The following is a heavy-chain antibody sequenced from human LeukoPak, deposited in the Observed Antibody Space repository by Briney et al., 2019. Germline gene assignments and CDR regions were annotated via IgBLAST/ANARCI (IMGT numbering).Heavy chain of an antibody. J-gene: IGHJ4*02. V-gene: IGHV3-9*01. D-gene: IGHD3-22*01. CDR1: GFTFDDYA. CDR2: ISWNSGSI. Sequence: GGSLRLSCAASGFTFDDYAMHWVRQAPGKGLEWVSGISWNSGSIGYADSVKGRFTISRDNAKNSLYLQMNSLRAEDTAVYYCARAPYYYDSSGYYPRGFDYWGQGTLVTVSS. CDR3: ARAPYYYDSSGYYPRGFDY.